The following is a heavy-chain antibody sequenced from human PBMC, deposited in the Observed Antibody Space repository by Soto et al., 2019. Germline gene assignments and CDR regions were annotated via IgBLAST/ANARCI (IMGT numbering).Heavy chain of an antibody. V-gene: IGHV3-23*01. Sequence: EVQLLESGGGLVQPGGSLRLSCAASGFTFSSYAMSWVRQAPGKGLEWVSSISDSGGTTYYADSVKGRFTISRDNSKNTLSLQMNSMRAEDTAIYSCTRGTFTLDYWGQGTLVTVSS. J-gene: IGHJ4*02. D-gene: IGHD1-7*01. CDR2: ISDSGGTT. CDR3: TRGTFTLDY. CDR1: GFTFSSYA.